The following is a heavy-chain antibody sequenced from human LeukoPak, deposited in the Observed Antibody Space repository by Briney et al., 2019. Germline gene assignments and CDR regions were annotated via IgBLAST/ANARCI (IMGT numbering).Heavy chain of an antibody. CDR2: MNPNSGNT. Sequence: SSVKVSCKASGYTFTSYDINWVRQATGQGLEWMGWMNPNSGNTGYAQKFQGRVTMTRNTSISTAYMELSSLRSEDTAVYYCARAPRGYSGYDGKSYYYYYTDVWGKGTTVTVSS. J-gene: IGHJ6*03. CDR3: ARAPRGYSGYDGKSYYYYYTDV. CDR1: GYTFTSYD. D-gene: IGHD5-12*01. V-gene: IGHV1-8*01.